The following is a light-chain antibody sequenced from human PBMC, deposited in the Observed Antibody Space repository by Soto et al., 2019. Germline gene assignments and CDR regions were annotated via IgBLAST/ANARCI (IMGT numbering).Light chain of an antibody. J-gene: IGKJ4*01. V-gene: IGKV1-12*01. CDR3: QQSNSFPLT. CDR1: QGVGSW. Sequence: DIQMSQSPSSVSASVGDRVTITCRASQGVGSWLAWYQQRPGKAPKLLISTASNLQSGVPSRFSCSGSGTDFTLTIDSLQPEDFATYYCQQSNSFPLTFGGGTKVEI. CDR2: TAS.